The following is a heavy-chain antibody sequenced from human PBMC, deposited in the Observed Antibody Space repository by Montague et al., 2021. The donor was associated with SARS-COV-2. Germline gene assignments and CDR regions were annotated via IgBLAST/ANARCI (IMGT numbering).Heavy chain of an antibody. CDR1: GDSVSSNNAA. V-gene: IGHV6-1*01. J-gene: IGHJ3*02. CDR2: TCYRSEWYF. D-gene: IGHD1-26*01. CDR3: ARYTYSGTYFGLNDAFDI. Sequence: CAISGDSVSSNNAAWNWIRQSPSRGLEWLGRTCYRSEWYFDYAISLRGRITINPDTSKNQFSLQLDSVTLDDTAVYYCARYTYSGTYFGLNDAFDIWGQG.